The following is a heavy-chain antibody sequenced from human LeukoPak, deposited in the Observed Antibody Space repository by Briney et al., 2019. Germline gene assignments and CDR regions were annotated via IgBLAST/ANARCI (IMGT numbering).Heavy chain of an antibody. Sequence: SETLSLTCTVSGGSISGSSYYWGWIRQPPGKGLEWIGSIYYSGSTYYNPSLKSRVTISVDTSKNQFSLKLSSVTAADTAVYYCASSVLEWFRYYDIWGQGTMVTVSS. J-gene: IGHJ3*02. CDR2: IYYSGST. V-gene: IGHV4-39*07. D-gene: IGHD3-3*01. CDR1: GGSISGSSYY. CDR3: ASSVLEWFRYYDI.